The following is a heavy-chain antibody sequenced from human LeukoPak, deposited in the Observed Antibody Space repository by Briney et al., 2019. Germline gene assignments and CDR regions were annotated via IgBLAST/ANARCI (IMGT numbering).Heavy chain of an antibody. CDR3: ARDRGYCSGGSCYSRAWFDP. V-gene: IGHV4-59*01. CDR2: IYYSGST. D-gene: IGHD2-15*01. Sequence: SETLSLTCTVSGGSISSYYWSWIRQPPGKGLEWIGYIYYSGSTNYNPSLKSRVTISVDTSKNQFSLKLSSETAADTALYYCARDRGYCSGGSCYSRAWFDPWGQGTLVSVSS. J-gene: IGHJ5*02. CDR1: GGSISSYY.